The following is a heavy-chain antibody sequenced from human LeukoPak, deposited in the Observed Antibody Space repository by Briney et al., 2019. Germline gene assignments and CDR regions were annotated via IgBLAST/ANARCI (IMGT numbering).Heavy chain of an antibody. Sequence: AGGSLRLSCVVSGFTFSSSWMTWVRQAPGKGLEWVANIKQDGSETHYVDSVKGRFTISRDNAKNSLYLQMNSLRAEDTAVYYCAREPGIGYAFDIWGHGTVVTVSS. D-gene: IGHD2/OR15-2a*01. J-gene: IGHJ3*02. CDR1: GFTFSSSW. V-gene: IGHV3-7*01. CDR2: IKQDGSET. CDR3: AREPGIGYAFDI.